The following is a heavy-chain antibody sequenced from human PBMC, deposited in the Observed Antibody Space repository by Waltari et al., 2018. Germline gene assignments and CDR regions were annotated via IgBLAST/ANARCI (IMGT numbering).Heavy chain of an antibody. Sequence: QVQLQQWGAGLLKPSETLSLTCAVYGGSFSCYYWRWIRQPPGKGLEWIGEINHIGSTNYNPSLKSRVTISVDTSKNQFSLKLSSVTAADTAVYYCARGLVVATIYYYYMDVWGKGTTVTVSS. J-gene: IGHJ6*03. CDR1: GGSFSCYY. V-gene: IGHV4-34*01. CDR3: ARGLVVATIYYYYMDV. CDR2: INHIGST. D-gene: IGHD5-12*01.